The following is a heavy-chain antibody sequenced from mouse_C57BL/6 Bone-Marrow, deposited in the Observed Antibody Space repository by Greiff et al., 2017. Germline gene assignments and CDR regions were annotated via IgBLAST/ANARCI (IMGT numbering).Heavy chain of an antibody. V-gene: IGHV1-76*01. CDR3: ARGGYYGYYAMDY. CDR2: IYPGSGNT. Sequence: QVHVKQSGAELVRPGASVKLSCKASGYTFTDYYINWVKQRPGQGLEWIARIYPGSGNTYYNEKFKGKATLTAEKSSSTAYMQLSSLTSEDSAVYFCARGGYYGYYAMDYWGQGTSVTVSS. J-gene: IGHJ4*01. CDR1: GYTFTDYY. D-gene: IGHD1-1*01.